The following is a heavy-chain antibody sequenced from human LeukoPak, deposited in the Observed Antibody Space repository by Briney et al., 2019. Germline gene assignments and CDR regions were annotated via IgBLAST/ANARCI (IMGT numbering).Heavy chain of an antibody. CDR2: ISYDGSNK. J-gene: IGHJ4*02. Sequence: GGSLRLSCAASGFTFSSYGMHWVRQAPGKGLEWVAVISYDGSNKYYADSVKGRFTISRGNSKNTLYLQMNSLRAEDTAVYYCAKDHVDTAELGTFGYWGQGTLVTVSS. V-gene: IGHV3-30*18. CDR1: GFTFSSYG. D-gene: IGHD5-18*01. CDR3: AKDHVDTAELGTFGY.